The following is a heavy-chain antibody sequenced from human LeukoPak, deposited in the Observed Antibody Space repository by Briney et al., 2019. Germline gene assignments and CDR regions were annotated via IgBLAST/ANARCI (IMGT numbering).Heavy chain of an antibody. CDR2: IYYSGST. CDR3: ARHGAVVPASIGAFDI. Sequence: GSLRLSCAASGFTFSSYAMSWIRQSPGKGLEWIGYIYYSGSTNYNPSLKSRVTISVDTSKNQFSLKLSSVTAADTAVYYCARHGAVVPASIGAFDIWGQGTMVTVSS. J-gene: IGHJ3*02. D-gene: IGHD2-2*01. CDR1: GFTFSSYA. V-gene: IGHV4-59*08.